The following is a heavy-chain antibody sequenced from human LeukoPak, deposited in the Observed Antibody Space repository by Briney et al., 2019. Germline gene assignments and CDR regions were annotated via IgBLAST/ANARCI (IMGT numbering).Heavy chain of an antibody. J-gene: IGHJ6*02. Sequence: GGSLRLSCAASGFTFSIHAMSWVRQAPGKGLEWVSVIYSGGSTYYADSVKGRFTISRDNSKNTLYLQMNSLRAEDTAVYYCARDPPGLSYYDFWSGYYMRDYYYGMDVWGQGTTVTVSS. V-gene: IGHV3-66*01. CDR2: IYSGGST. CDR1: GFTFSIHA. CDR3: ARDPPGLSYYDFWSGYYMRDYYYGMDV. D-gene: IGHD3-3*01.